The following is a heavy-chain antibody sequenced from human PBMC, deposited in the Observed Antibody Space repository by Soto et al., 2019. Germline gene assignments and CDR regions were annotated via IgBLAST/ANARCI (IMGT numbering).Heavy chain of an antibody. CDR1: GGTFSSYT. D-gene: IGHD2-2*01. J-gene: IGHJ4*02. Sequence: ASVKVSCKASGGTFSSYTISWVRQAPGQGLEWMGRIIPILGIANYAQKFQGRVTITADKSTSTAYMELSSLRSEDTAVYYCAYGAAPAAMPAPFDYWGQGTLVTVSS. CDR2: IIPILGIA. V-gene: IGHV1-69*02. CDR3: AYGAAPAAMPAPFDY.